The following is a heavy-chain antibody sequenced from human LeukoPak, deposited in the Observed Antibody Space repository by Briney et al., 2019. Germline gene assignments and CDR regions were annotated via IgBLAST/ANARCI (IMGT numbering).Heavy chain of an antibody. Sequence: SETLSLTCTVSGGSISSYYWSWIRQPPGKGLEWIGYIYYSGRTNYNPSLKSRVTISVDTSKNQFSLKLSSVTAADTAVYYCARSNFNNWFDPWGQGTLVTVSS. CDR3: ARSNFNNWFDP. V-gene: IGHV4-59*08. CDR1: GGSISSYY. D-gene: IGHD1-1*01. CDR2: IYYSGRT. J-gene: IGHJ5*02.